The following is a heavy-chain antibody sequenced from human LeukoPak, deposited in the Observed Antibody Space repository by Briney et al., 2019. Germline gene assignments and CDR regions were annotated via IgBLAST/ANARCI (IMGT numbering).Heavy chain of an antibody. CDR1: GYTFTSYY. V-gene: IGHV1-46*01. Sequence: ASVKLSCKASGYTFTSYYMHWVRQAPGQRPEWRGRINPSGGSTSYAQKFQGRVTMTRDTSTSTVYMELSSLRSEDTAVYYCARVGRTFTTRAAASYWGQGTLVTVSS. CDR2: INPSGGST. D-gene: IGHD6-13*01. J-gene: IGHJ4*02. CDR3: ARVGRTFTTRAAASY.